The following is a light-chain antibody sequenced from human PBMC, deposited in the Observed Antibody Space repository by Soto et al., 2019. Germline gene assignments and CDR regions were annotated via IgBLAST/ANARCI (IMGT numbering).Light chain of an antibody. CDR3: SSYTSSTTQV. J-gene: IGLJ1*01. CDR1: SSDVGGYNY. Sequence: QSALTQPASVSGSPGQSITISCTGTSSDVGGYNYVSWYQQHPGKAPKLMIYDVSNRPSGVSNRFSGSKSGNTASLTISGLRAEDEADYYCSSYTSSTTQVFGTGPKVTAL. V-gene: IGLV2-14*01. CDR2: DVS.